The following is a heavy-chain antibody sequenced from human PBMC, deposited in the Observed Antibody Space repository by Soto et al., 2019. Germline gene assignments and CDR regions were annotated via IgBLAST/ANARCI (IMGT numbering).Heavy chain of an antibody. J-gene: IGHJ6*02. Sequence: QVQLVESGGGVVQPGRSLRVSCAASGFTFSSHGMHWVRQAPGKGLEWVAVISFDGSNKYYADSVKGRFTISRDNSENTVYLQMNSLRAEDTAVYYCAKDYYGSGRGGMDVWGQGTTVTVSS. D-gene: IGHD3-10*01. CDR2: ISFDGSNK. V-gene: IGHV3-30*18. CDR1: GFTFSSHG. CDR3: AKDYYGSGRGGMDV.